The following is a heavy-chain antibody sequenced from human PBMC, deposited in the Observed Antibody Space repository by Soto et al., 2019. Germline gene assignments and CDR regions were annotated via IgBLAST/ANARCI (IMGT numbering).Heavy chain of an antibody. V-gene: IGHV3-74*01. D-gene: IGHD6-6*01. CDR3: ARVGRLVPNYYYYYMDV. Sequence: GGSPRLSCAASGFTFSSYWMHWVRQAPGKGLVWVSRINSDGSSTSYADSVKGRFTISRDNAKNTLYLQMNSLRAEDTAVYYCARVGRLVPNYYYYYMDVWGKGTTVTVSS. J-gene: IGHJ6*03. CDR2: INSDGSST. CDR1: GFTFSSYW.